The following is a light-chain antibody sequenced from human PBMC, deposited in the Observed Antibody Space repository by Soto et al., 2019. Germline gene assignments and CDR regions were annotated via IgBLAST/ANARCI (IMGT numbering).Light chain of an antibody. CDR3: QQTYNTPWT. CDR2: GAS. V-gene: IGKV1-39*01. Sequence: DIQMTQSPSTLSASVGDRVTITCRAGQDTSRSLGWYQQKPGKAPNLLIYGASSLQSGVPSRFRGSGSGTDFTLTIISLQPEDFATYFCQQTYNTPWTFGQGTKVDIK. CDR1: QDTSRS. J-gene: IGKJ1*01.